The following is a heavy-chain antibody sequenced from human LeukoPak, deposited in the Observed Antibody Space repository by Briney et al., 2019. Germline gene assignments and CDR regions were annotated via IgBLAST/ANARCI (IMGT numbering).Heavy chain of an antibody. Sequence: SETLSLTCTVSGGSISSYYWSWIRRPAGKGLEWIGRIYTSGSTNYNPSLKSRVTMSVDTSKNQFSLKLSSVTAADTAVYYCARAIPYSSSWAHDAFDIWGQGTMVTVSS. CDR3: ARAIPYSSSWAHDAFDI. CDR2: IYTSGST. V-gene: IGHV4-4*07. CDR1: GGSISSYY. D-gene: IGHD6-13*01. J-gene: IGHJ3*02.